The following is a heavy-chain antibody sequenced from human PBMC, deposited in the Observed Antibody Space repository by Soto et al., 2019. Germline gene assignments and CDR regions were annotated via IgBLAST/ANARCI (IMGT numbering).Heavy chain of an antibody. CDR2: ISGSGNDA. CDR3: GKERRRSGWFVCNY. Sequence: GGSLRLSGAASGFPFSHYSISWVRQAPGKGLEWVSAISGSGNDASYAESVRGRFTISRENSRNTLYLQMNSLRADDTAVYYCGKERRRSGWFVCNYCGQGMLLTFCS. J-gene: IGHJ4*02. V-gene: IGHV3-23*01. D-gene: IGHD6-19*01. CDR1: GFPFSHYS.